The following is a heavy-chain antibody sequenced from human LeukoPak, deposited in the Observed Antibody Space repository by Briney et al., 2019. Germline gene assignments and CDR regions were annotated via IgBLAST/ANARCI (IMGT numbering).Heavy chain of an antibody. Sequence: PSQALSLTCTVSGGSISSGDYYWSWIRQPPGKGLEWIAYMYYSGSTYYNPSLKSRVTMSADTSKNQLSLKLSSVTAADTAVYYCARPYYYDSRIDPWGQGILVTVSS. D-gene: IGHD3-22*01. CDR3: ARPYYYDSRIDP. CDR2: MYYSGST. J-gene: IGHJ5*02. V-gene: IGHV4-30-4*01. CDR1: GGSISSGDYY.